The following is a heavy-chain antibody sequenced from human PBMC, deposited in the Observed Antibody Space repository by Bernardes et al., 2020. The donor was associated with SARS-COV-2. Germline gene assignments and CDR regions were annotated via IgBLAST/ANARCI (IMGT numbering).Heavy chain of an antibody. CDR1: GYTFTSYD. CDR2: MNPNSGNT. J-gene: IGHJ3*02. Sequence: ASVKVSCKASGYTFTSYDINWVRQATGQGLEWMGWMNPNSGNTGYAQKFQGRVTMTRNTSISTAYMELSSLRSEDTAVYYCARGEGYSGGWFDAFDIWGLGTMVTVSS. V-gene: IGHV1-8*01. D-gene: IGHD6-19*01. CDR3: ARGEGYSGGWFDAFDI.